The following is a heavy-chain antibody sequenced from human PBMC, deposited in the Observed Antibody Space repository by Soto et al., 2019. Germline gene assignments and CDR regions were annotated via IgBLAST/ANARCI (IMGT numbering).Heavy chain of an antibody. Sequence: EVQLVESGGGLFQPGGSLRLSCAASGFTLSSNYMNWVRQAPGKGLEWVSVIYTNDNTYYAESVRGRFTISRDKSRNTLYLQMNRLRVEDTAVYYCSRDGAYTDEGFHYGMDVWGQGTTVTVSS. CDR3: SRDGAYTDEGFHYGMDV. D-gene: IGHD4-17*01. J-gene: IGHJ6*02. CDR2: IYTNDNT. CDR1: GFTLSSNY. V-gene: IGHV3-53*02.